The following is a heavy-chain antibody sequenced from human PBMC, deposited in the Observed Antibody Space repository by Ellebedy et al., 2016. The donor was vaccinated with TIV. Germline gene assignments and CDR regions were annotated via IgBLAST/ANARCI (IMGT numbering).Heavy chain of an antibody. Sequence: ASVKVSCKASGYTFTNYGITWVRQAPGQGLEWMGWISAFNGNTNYAQKLQGRVTMTRDTSTSTVYMELSSLRSEDTAVYYCARGRRSSPTHGMDVWGQGTTVTVSS. J-gene: IGHJ6*02. V-gene: IGHV1-18*04. CDR1: GYTFTNYG. CDR2: ISAFNGNT. D-gene: IGHD6-13*01. CDR3: ARGRRSSPTHGMDV.